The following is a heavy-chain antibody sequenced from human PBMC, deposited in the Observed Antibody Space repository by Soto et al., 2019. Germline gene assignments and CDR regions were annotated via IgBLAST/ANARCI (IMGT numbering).Heavy chain of an antibody. V-gene: IGHV3-23*01. CDR1: GFTFSSYA. CDR3: ANPLHSNYVDYYYYMDV. J-gene: IGHJ6*03. D-gene: IGHD4-4*01. Sequence: GGSLRLSCAASGFTFSSYAMSWVRQAPGKGLEWVSAISGSGGSTYYADSVKGRFTISRDNSKNTLYLQMNSLRAEDTAVYYCANPLHSNYVDYYYYMDVWGKGTTVTVSS. CDR2: ISGSGGST.